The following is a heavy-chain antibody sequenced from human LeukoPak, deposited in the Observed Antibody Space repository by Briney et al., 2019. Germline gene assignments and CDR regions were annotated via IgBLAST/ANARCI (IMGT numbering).Heavy chain of an antibody. V-gene: IGHV1-69*04. Sequence: SVKVSCKASGGILSGYGITWVRQAPGQGPEWMGRIIPLLGIPNYAQKFQGRVTITADKSTSTAYMELSSLRSEDTAVYYCARVLRDYDILTGYYKGGAGGYFDYWGQGTLVTVSS. D-gene: IGHD3-9*01. CDR2: IIPLLGIP. CDR1: GGILSGYG. J-gene: IGHJ4*02. CDR3: ARVLRDYDILTGYYKGGAGGYFDY.